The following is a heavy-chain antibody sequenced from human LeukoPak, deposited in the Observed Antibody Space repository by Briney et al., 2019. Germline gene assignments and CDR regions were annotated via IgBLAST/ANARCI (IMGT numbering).Heavy chain of an antibody. CDR2: INSGGGST. Sequence: GGSLRLSCAASGFIFSNHAMIWVRQAPGKGLEWVSGINSGGGSTYYTDSVKGRFTISRDNSKNTLYLQMSSLRADDTAVYVCAKDLSYNYNYFDDWGQGTLVTVSS. J-gene: IGHJ4*02. V-gene: IGHV3-23*01. CDR3: AKDLSYNYNYFDD. CDR1: GFIFSNHA. D-gene: IGHD1-20*01.